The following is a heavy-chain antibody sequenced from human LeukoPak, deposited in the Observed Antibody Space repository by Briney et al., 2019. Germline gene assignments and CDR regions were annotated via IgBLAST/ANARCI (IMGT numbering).Heavy chain of an antibody. D-gene: IGHD3-22*01. Sequence: SGGSLRLSCAASGFIVSTYYMSWVRQAPGKGLEWVSAISGSGGSTYYADSVEGRFTISRDNSKNTLYLQMNSLRAEDTAVYYCAKDLSYYDSSGKAGLDYWGQGTLVTVSS. J-gene: IGHJ4*02. CDR2: ISGSGGST. V-gene: IGHV3-23*01. CDR1: GFIVSTYY. CDR3: AKDLSYYDSSGKAGLDY.